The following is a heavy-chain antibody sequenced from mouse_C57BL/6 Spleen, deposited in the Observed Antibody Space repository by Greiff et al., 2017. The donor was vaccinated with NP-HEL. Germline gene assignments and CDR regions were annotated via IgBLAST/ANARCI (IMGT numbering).Heavy chain of an antibody. J-gene: IGHJ3*01. D-gene: IGHD2-5*01. Sequence: VQLKESGPGLVKPSQSLSLTCSVTGYSITSGYYWNWIRQFPGNKLEWMGYISYDGSNNYNPSLKNRISITRDTSKNQFFLKLNSVTTEDTATYYCARDKSNYVGWFAYWGQGTLVTVSA. V-gene: IGHV3-6*01. CDR3: ARDKSNYVGWFAY. CDR1: GYSITSGYY. CDR2: ISYDGSN.